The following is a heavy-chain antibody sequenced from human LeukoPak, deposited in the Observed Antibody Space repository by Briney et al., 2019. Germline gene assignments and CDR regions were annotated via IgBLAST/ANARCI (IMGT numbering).Heavy chain of an antibody. CDR3: AKGHSYYYGSGTPTRY. CDR2: ISGSGGST. CDR1: GFTFSSYA. V-gene: IGHV3-23*01. D-gene: IGHD3-10*01. Sequence: GGSLRLSCAASGFTFSSYAMSWVRQAPGKGLEWVSAISGSGGSTYYADSVKGRFTISRDNSKNTLYLQMNSLRAEDTAVYYCAKGHSYYYGSGTPTRYWGQGTLVTVPS. J-gene: IGHJ4*02.